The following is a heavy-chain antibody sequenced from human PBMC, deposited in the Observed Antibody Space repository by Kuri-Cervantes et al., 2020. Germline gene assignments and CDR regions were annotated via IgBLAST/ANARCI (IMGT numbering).Heavy chain of an antibody. CDR2: IYYSGST. V-gene: IGHV4-39*07. CDR3: AGALAGGGDFY. CDR1: GGSISSSSYY. Sequence: PGGSLRLSCTVSGGSISSSSYYWGWIRQPPGKGLEWIGSIYYSGSTYYNPSLKSRVTISVDTSKNQFSLKLTSVTAADTAIYYCAGALAGGGDFYWGQGTLVTVSS. D-gene: IGHD2-21*01. J-gene: IGHJ4*02.